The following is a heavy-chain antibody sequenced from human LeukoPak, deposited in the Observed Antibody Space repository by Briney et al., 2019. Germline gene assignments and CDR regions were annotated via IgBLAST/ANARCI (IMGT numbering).Heavy chain of an antibody. CDR1: GGSFSDYY. CDR2: INHSGST. D-gene: IGHD2-15*01. J-gene: IGHJ6*03. Sequence: SETLSLTCAVYGGSFSDYYWSWIRQPPGKGLEWIGEINHSGSTNYNPSLKSRVSISVATSKNQFSLKLTSVTAADTAVYYCARMRGGGIGYHYYVDVWGKGTTVIVSS. CDR3: ARMRGGGIGYHYYVDV. V-gene: IGHV4-34*01.